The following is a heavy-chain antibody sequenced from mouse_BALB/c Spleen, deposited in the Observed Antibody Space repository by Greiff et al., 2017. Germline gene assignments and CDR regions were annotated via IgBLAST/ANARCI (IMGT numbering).Heavy chain of an antibody. D-gene: IGHD3-1*01. V-gene: IGHV5-4*02. Sequence: EVKLVESGGGLVKPGGSLKLSCAASGFTFSDYYMYWVRQTPEKRLEWVATISDGGSYTYYPDSVKGRFTISRDKAKNNLYLQMSSLKSEDTAMYYCARGGTWAWFAYWGQGTLVTVSA. CDR1: GFTFSDYY. CDR3: ARGGTWAWFAY. CDR2: ISDGGSYT. J-gene: IGHJ3*01.